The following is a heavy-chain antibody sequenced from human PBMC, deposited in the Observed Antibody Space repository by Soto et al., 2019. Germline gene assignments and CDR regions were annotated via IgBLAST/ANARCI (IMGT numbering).Heavy chain of an antibody. Sequence: GGSLRLSCAASGFTFSSYAMSWVRQAPGKGLEWVSAISGSGGSTYYADSVKGWFTISRDNSKNTLYLQMNSLRAEDTAVYYCANDYGDRPAFVGYWGQGTLVTVSS. CDR2: ISGSGGST. V-gene: IGHV3-23*01. D-gene: IGHD4-17*01. CDR3: ANDYGDRPAFVGY. J-gene: IGHJ4*02. CDR1: GFTFSSYA.